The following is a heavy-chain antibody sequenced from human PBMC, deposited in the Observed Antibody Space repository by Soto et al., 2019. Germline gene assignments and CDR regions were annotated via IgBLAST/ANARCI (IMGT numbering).Heavy chain of an antibody. J-gene: IGHJ6*03. V-gene: IGHV2-5*02. D-gene: IGHD1-7*01. CDR1: GFSLSTSGVG. CDR2: IYWDDDK. Sequence: QITLKESGPTLVKPTQTLTLTCTFSGFSLSTSGVGVGWIRQPPGKALEWLALIYWDDDKRYSPSLKSRLTIPKDTSKNQVVLTMTNMDPVDTATYYCAHAPCGGWNYVPLRCYYYYMGVWGKGTTVTVSS. CDR3: AHAPCGGWNYVPLRCYYYYMGV.